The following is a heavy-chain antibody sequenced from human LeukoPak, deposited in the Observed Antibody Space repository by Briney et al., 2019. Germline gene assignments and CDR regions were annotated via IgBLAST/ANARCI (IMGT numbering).Heavy chain of an antibody. J-gene: IGHJ6*02. Sequence: GGSLRLSCAASGFTFSSYDMHWVRQATGKGLEWVSAIGTAGDTYYPGSVKGRFTISRENAKNSLYLQMNSLRAGDTAVYYCARSAYDFWSGYLGYYGMDVWGQGTTVTVSS. V-gene: IGHV3-13*01. CDR3: ARSAYDFWSGYLGYYGMDV. CDR2: IGTAGDT. CDR1: GFTFSSYD. D-gene: IGHD3-3*01.